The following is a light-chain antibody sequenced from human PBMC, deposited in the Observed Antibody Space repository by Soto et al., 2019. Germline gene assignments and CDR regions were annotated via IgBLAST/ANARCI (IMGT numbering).Light chain of an antibody. Sequence: VLTQSPATLSLSPGERAILSCRASQSVSSYFAWYQQKPGQAPRLLIYDASYRATDIPTTFSGSGSGTDFTLTISSLKPEDFAVYYCHQRNNWPYTFGQGTKLEI. V-gene: IGKV3-11*01. CDR3: HQRNNWPYT. CDR1: QSVSSY. J-gene: IGKJ2*01. CDR2: DAS.